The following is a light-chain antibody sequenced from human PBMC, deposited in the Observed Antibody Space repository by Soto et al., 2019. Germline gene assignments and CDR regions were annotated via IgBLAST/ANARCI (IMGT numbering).Light chain of an antibody. V-gene: IGKV1-33*01. J-gene: IGKJ5*01. CDR1: QDITKN. CDR3: QHYHNLPPRVT. CDR2: NAS. Sequence: DIQMTQSPSALSASVGDRVTITCQASQDITKNLNWYQQKPGKAPKLLVYNASNLETGVPSRFSGSGSGTDFTFTISSLQPEDFATYYCQHYHNLPPRVTFGQGTRLETK.